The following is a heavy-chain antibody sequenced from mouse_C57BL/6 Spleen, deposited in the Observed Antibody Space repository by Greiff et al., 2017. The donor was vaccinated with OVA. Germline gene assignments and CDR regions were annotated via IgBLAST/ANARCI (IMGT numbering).Heavy chain of an antibody. CDR3: AREEIYEGYYFDY. CDR1: GFSLTSYG. D-gene: IGHD1-1*01. V-gene: IGHV2-2*01. Sequence: VQLQQSGPGLVQPSQSLSITCTVSGFSLTSYGVHWVRQSPGKGLEWLGLIWSGGSTDYNAAFISRLSISKDNSKSQVFFKMISLQADDTSIYYCAREEIYEGYYFDYWGQGTTLTVSS. J-gene: IGHJ2*01. CDR2: IWSGGST.